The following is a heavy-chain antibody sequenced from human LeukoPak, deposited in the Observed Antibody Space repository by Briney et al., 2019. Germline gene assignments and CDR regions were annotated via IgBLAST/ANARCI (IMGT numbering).Heavy chain of an antibody. D-gene: IGHD3-22*01. CDR1: GYTFTNYD. J-gene: IGHJ4*02. V-gene: IGHV1-8*01. CDR2: MNPKSGTT. CDR3: ARGFSDYDGTDYAFSYY. Sequence: ASVKVSCKASGYTFTNYDIVWVRQATGQGLEWMGWMNPKSGTTGYAQKFQGRVTMTRDTSITTAYMELSSLTSEDTAVCYCARGFSDYDGTDYAFSYYWGQGTLVTVSS.